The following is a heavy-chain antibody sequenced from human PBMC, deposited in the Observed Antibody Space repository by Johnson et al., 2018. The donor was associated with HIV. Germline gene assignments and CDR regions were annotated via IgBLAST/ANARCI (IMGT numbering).Heavy chain of an antibody. CDR3: AKEAITMEVDI. Sequence: QVQLVESGGGLVQPGGSLRLSCAASGFTFSNYGMHWVRQAPGKGLEWVAVIWFDGSNKYYADSVKGRFTISRDNSKNTLYLQMDSLRAEDTAVYYCAKEAITMEVDIWGQGTTVTVSS. D-gene: IGHD3-10*01. CDR1: GFTFSNYG. J-gene: IGHJ3*02. CDR2: IWFDGSNK. V-gene: IGHV3-33*06.